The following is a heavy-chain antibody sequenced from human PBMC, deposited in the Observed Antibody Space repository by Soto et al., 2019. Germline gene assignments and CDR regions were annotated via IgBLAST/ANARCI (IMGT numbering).Heavy chain of an antibody. CDR1: GYTFTSSY. CDR3: ARKAGYSYPSYWFDP. Sequence: ASVKVSCKASGYTFTSSYMHWVRQAPGQGLEWMGIINPSGGSTSYAQKFQGRVTMTRDTSTSTVYMELSSLRSEDTAVYYCARKAGYSYPSYWFDPWGQGTLVTVSS. J-gene: IGHJ5*02. V-gene: IGHV1-46*01. D-gene: IGHD5-18*01. CDR2: INPSGGST.